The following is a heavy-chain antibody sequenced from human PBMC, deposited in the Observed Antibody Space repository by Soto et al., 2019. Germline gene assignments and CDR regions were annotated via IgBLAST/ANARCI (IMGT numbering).Heavy chain of an antibody. CDR3: ARAGGYCSGGSCFTFDY. CDR1: VGSIRTYY. D-gene: IGHD2-15*01. J-gene: IGHJ4*02. V-gene: IGHV4-59*01. CDR2: IYSSGST. Sequence: QLQLQGSGPGRLNPSETLSLTCTASVGSIRTYYWAWIRQPPGKGLQWIGYIYSSGSTNYNPSLKSRVTISVDTSKNQFSLNLSSVTAADTAVYYCARAGGYCSGGSCFTFDYWGQGTLVTVSS.